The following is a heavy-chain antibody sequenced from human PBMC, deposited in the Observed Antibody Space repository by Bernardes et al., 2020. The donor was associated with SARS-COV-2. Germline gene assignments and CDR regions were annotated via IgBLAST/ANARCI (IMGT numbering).Heavy chain of an antibody. CDR2: IYPGDSDT. J-gene: IGHJ3*02. CDR1: GYSFTSYW. D-gene: IGHD2-2*01. Sequence: GESLKISCKGSGYSFTSYWIGWVRQMPGKGLEWMGIIYPGDSDTRYSPSFQGQVTISADKSISTAYLQWSSLKASDTAMYYCASCYGPHSHNDAFDIWGQGTMVTVSS. V-gene: IGHV5-51*01. CDR3: ASCYGPHSHNDAFDI.